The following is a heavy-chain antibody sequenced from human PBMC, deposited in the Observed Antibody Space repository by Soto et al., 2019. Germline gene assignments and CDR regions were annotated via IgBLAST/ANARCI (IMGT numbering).Heavy chain of an antibody. CDR1: GGTFSSYA. CDR3: ARDLDSSGSLGFDY. J-gene: IGHJ4*02. Sequence: ASVKVSCKASGGTFSSYAISWVRQAPGRGLEWMGGIIPIFGTANYAQKFQGRVTITADESTSTAYMELSSLRSEDTAVYYCARDLDSSGSLGFDYWGQGTLVTVSS. D-gene: IGHD3-22*01. CDR2: IIPIFGTA. V-gene: IGHV1-69*13.